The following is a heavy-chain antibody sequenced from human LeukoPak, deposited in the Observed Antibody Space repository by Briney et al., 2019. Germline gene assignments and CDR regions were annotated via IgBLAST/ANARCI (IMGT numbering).Heavy chain of an antibody. CDR3: ARDREVVPAASYYYYGMDV. Sequence: ASVKVSCKASGYTFTSYAMHWVRQAPGQRLEWMGWINTGNGNTKYSQKFQGRVTITRDTSASTAYMELRSLRSDDTAVYYCARDREVVPAASYYYYGMDVWGQGTTVTVSS. D-gene: IGHD2-2*01. V-gene: IGHV1-3*04. CDR2: INTGNGNT. CDR1: GYTFTSYA. J-gene: IGHJ6*02.